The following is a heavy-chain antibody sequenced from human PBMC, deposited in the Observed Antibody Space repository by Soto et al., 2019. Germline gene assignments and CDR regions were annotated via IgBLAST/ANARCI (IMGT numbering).Heavy chain of an antibody. CDR1: GGTFSSYA. J-gene: IGHJ5*02. CDR3: ATHSSLYNWFDP. V-gene: IGHV1-69*06. CDR2: IIPIFGTA. D-gene: IGHD4-4*01. Sequence: ASVKVSCKASGGTFSSYAISWVRQAPGQGLEWMGGIIPIFGTANYAQKFQGRVTISVDTSKNQFSLKLSSVTAADTAVYYCATHSSLYNWFDPWGQGTLVTVSS.